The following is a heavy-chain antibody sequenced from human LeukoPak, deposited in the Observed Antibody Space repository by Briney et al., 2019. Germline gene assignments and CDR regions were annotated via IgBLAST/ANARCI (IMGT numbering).Heavy chain of an antibody. CDR2: MSGGGLST. J-gene: IGHJ4*02. D-gene: IGHD6-6*01. CDR1: DPNIGTYA. CDR3: AKDRISGQGGAARILDC. V-gene: IGHV3-23*01. Sequence: GGSLRLPCGPPDPNIGTYAVTCARHVRGKGLEWVSGMSGGGLSTFYARSVKPRLTISRQTSEHTFYLELNSLGADDTALYYCAKDRISGQGGAARILDCWGQGILVTVSS.